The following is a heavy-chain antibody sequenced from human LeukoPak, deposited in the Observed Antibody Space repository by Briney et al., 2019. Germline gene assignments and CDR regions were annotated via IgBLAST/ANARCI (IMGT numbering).Heavy chain of an antibody. CDR1: DASFNTHY. V-gene: IGHV4-59*11. Sequence: SETLSLTCTGSDASFNTHYWTWIRQPPGKGLEWIGYISYGGSTNYNPSLKSRVTISVDTSKNQFFLRLTSLTAADTAVYYCARDPTTVTKGFDIWGQGTMVTVSS. CDR3: ARDPTTVTKGFDI. D-gene: IGHD4-17*01. CDR2: ISYGGST. J-gene: IGHJ3*02.